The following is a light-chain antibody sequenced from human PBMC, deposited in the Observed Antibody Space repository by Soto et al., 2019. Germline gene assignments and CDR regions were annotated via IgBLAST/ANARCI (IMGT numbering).Light chain of an antibody. CDR2: GSA. CDR1: QSVFSS. Sequence: EIVLTQSPATLSSFPGDRVTLSCRASQSVFSSLAWFQQRPGQAPRLLIYGSATRATGIPARFSGSGSGTEFTLTISSLQSEDSAVYYCQQYHNWPAFGQGTKVDIK. CDR3: QQYHNWPA. V-gene: IGKV3-15*01. J-gene: IGKJ1*01.